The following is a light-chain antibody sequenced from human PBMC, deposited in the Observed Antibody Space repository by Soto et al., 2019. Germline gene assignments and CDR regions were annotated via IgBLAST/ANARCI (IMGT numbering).Light chain of an antibody. Sequence: QSVLTQPPSASGTPGLRVTISCSGSSSNIGSNTVNWYQQLPGTAPKLLIYSHNQRPSGVPDRFSGSKSGTSASLAISGLQSEDEADYYCAAWDDSLNGYVFGTGTKLTVL. J-gene: IGLJ1*01. CDR2: SHN. CDR1: SSNIGSNT. CDR3: AAWDDSLNGYV. V-gene: IGLV1-44*01.